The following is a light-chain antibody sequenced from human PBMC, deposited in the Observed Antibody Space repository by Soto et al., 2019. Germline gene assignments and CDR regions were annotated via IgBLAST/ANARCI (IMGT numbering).Light chain of an antibody. V-gene: IGKV4-1*01. CDR1: QSVLYSSNNKSY. Sequence: DIVMTQSPDSLAVSLGERATINCKSSQSVLYSSNNKSYLAWYQQKPGQPPKLLIYWASPRESGVPDRFSGSGSGTDFTLTISSLQAEDVAVYYCQQYYRSPLTFGGGTKVEIK. CDR2: WAS. J-gene: IGKJ4*01. CDR3: QQYYRSPLT.